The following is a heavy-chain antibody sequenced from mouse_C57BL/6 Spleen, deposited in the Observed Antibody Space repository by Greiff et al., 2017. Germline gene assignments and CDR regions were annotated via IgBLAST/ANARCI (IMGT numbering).Heavy chain of an antibody. CDR2: IHPSGGGT. Sequence: QVQLQQPGAELVKPGASVKVSCKASGYTFTSYWMHWVKQRPGQGLEWIGRIHPSGGGTNYNQKFKSKATMTVDKSSSTAYMQLSSLTSEDSAVYDCAIQTLEGAYAMGYWGQRTSVSVST. CDR1: GYTFTSYW. CDR3: AIQTLEGAYAMGY. J-gene: IGHJ4*01. V-gene: IGHV1-74*01.